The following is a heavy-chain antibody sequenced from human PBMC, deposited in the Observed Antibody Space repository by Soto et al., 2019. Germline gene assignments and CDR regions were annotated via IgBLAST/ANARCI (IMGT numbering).Heavy chain of an antibody. CDR1: GFTFSDYY. D-gene: IGHD3-10*01. CDR3: ARVSGFYGSYYYYGMDV. J-gene: IGHJ6*02. CDR2: ISSSSSYT. Sequence: QVQLVESGGGLVKPGGSLRLSCAASGFTFSDYYMSWIRQAPGKGLEWVSYISSSSSYTNYADSVKGRFTISRDNAKNSLYLQMNSRRAEDTAVYYCARVSGFYGSYYYYGMDVWGQGTTVTVSS. V-gene: IGHV3-11*06.